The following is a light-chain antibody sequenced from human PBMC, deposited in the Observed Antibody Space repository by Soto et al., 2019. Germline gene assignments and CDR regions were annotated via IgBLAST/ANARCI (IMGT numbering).Light chain of an antibody. V-gene: IGKV1-5*03. CDR2: KAS. CDR3: QQYNSYWT. CDR1: QSISSW. J-gene: IGKJ1*01. Sequence: DIQMTQYPSTLSASVGDRVTISCRASQSISSWLAWYQQKPGKAPKLLIYKASSLENAVPSRFSGSGSGTEFPLTISSLQPDDFATYYCQQYNSYWTFGQGTKVDIK.